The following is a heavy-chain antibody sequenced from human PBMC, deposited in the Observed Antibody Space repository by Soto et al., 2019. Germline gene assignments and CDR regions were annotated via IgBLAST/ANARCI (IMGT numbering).Heavy chain of an antibody. Sequence: PWETLSLTCTVSGGSVSSGSYYWSWIRQPPGKGLEWIGYIYYSGSTNYNPSLKSRVTISVDTSKNQFSLKLSSVTAADTAVYYCARDGGDYAWGQGTLVTVSS. CDR3: ARDGGDYA. CDR1: GGSVSSGSYY. D-gene: IGHD4-17*01. J-gene: IGHJ5*02. CDR2: IYYSGST. V-gene: IGHV4-61*01.